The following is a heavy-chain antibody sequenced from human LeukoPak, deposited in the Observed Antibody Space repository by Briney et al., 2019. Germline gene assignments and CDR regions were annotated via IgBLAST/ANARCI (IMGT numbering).Heavy chain of an antibody. CDR1: GGPISSYY. Sequence: PSETLSLTCTVSGGPISSYYWNWIRQPAGKGLEWIGRIYVSGSTNYNPSLKSRVSMSIEKSKSQFSLKLNSVTAADTAIYYCARDFRISGWTDACDIWGQGTMVTVSS. CDR3: ARDFRISGWTDACDI. J-gene: IGHJ3*02. D-gene: IGHD6-19*01. CDR2: IYVSGST. V-gene: IGHV4-4*07.